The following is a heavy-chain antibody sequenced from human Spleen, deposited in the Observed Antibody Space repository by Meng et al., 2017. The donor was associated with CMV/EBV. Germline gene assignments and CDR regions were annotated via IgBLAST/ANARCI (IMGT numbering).Heavy chain of an antibody. V-gene: IGHV4-4*02. CDR2: VYHSEYT. Sequence: AVSGASISTSTWWSWVRPPPGKGLEWIGEVYHSEYTNYNPSLKSRVTMSVDRSKNQFSLKLNSVTAADTAVYYCARVTEYGGNCFDSWGQGTLVTVSS. D-gene: IGHD2-2*01. CDR1: GASISTSTW. CDR3: ARVTEYGGNCFDS. J-gene: IGHJ4*02.